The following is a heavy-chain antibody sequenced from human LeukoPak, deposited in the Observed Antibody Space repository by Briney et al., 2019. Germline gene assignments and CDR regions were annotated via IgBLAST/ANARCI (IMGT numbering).Heavy chain of an antibody. CDR3: ARLYSGSYYFFDF. D-gene: IGHD1-26*01. Sequence: SETLSLTCTVSGGSISSRPYYWGWVRQPPGKGLEWIGYIYYSGAISYNPSLESRVTMSVDTSKNQFSLKLTSVTAVDTGVYYCARLYSGSYYFFDFWGQGTPVTVSS. V-gene: IGHV4-39*07. CDR2: IYYSGAI. J-gene: IGHJ4*02. CDR1: GGSISSRPYY.